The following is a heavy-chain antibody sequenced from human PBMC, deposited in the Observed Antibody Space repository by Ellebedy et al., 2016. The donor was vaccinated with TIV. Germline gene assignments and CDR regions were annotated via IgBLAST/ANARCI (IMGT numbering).Heavy chain of an antibody. CDR2: VNSDGTST. Sequence: GESLKISCAASGFTFTNYWMHWVRQAPGKGLMWVSRVNSDGTSTNYADSVKGRFTVSRDNAKNTLYLQMNSLRAEDTAVYYCARGYYYSSGDNWFDPWGQGTLVTVSS. CDR3: ARGYYYSSGDNWFDP. V-gene: IGHV3-74*01. J-gene: IGHJ5*02. D-gene: IGHD3-22*01. CDR1: GFTFTNYW.